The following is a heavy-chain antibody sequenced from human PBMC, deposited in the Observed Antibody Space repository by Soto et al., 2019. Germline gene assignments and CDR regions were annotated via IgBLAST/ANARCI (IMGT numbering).Heavy chain of an antibody. J-gene: IGHJ5*02. Sequence: GGSLRLSCAASGFPFSNFAMNWVRQAPGKGLEWVSTITGGGDNTYYADSVKGRFTVSRDNSKNTLDLQMNSLRAEDTAVYYCATRESVVVVPWGQGTLVTVSS. CDR3: ATRESVVVVP. D-gene: IGHD2-15*01. CDR1: GFPFSNFA. V-gene: IGHV3-23*01. CDR2: ITGGGDNT.